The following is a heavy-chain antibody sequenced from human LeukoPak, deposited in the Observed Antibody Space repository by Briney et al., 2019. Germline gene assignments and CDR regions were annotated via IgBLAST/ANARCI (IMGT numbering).Heavy chain of an antibody. Sequence: PGGSPRLSCAASGFTFSGYAMNWVRQAPGKGLEWVSHIYSSDTTYADSVKGRFTISRDNAKNSLYLQMNSLRDEDTAVYYCARDLHYAFNIRGQGTMVTASS. D-gene: IGHD3-10*01. CDR1: GFTFSGYA. J-gene: IGHJ3*02. V-gene: IGHV3-48*02. CDR3: ARDLHYAFNI. CDR2: IYSSDTT.